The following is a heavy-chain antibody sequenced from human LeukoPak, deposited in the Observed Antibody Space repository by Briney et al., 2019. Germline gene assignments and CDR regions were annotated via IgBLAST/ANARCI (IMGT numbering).Heavy chain of an antibody. Sequence: GGSLRLSCAASGFTFSSYWMHWVRQAPGKGLVWVSRINSDGSSTSYADSVKGRFTISRDNAKNTLYLQMNSLRAEYTAVYYCARLRGIAARVGLDYWGQGTLVTVSS. D-gene: IGHD6-6*01. V-gene: IGHV3-74*01. J-gene: IGHJ4*02. CDR1: GFTFSSYW. CDR2: INSDGSST. CDR3: ARLRGIAARVGLDY.